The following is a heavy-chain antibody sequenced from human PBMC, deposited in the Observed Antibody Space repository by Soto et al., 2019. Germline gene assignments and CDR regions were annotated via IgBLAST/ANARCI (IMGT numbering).Heavy chain of an antibody. J-gene: IGHJ4*02. CDR2: INADNGDS. D-gene: IGHD1-26*01. CDR1: GYAFTIFT. Sequence: QVQLVQSGAEVKKPGASVKVSCNPSGYAFTIFTMHWVRKAPGQGLERMGWINADNGDSKYSQRFQGRVTITRDTSASIAYMELSSLRSEDTAVYYCARETGSGLRVEPGIFEYWGQGPLVPVSS. V-gene: IGHV1-3*01. CDR3: ARETGSGLRVEPGIFEY.